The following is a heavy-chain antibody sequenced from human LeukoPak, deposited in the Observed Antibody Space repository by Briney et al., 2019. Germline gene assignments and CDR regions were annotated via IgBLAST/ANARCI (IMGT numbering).Heavy chain of an antibody. CDR2: ISGSGGST. CDR3: AKAAEQWLLRYFDS. V-gene: IGHV3-23*01. D-gene: IGHD6-19*01. J-gene: IGHJ4*02. Sequence: GGSLRLSCAVSGFTFSNYAMHWVRQAPGKGLEWVSGISGSGGSTYYADSVKGRFTVSRDSSKNTLYLQMNSLRAEDTAVYYCAKAAEQWLLRYFDSWGQGTLVTVSS. CDR1: GFTFSNYA.